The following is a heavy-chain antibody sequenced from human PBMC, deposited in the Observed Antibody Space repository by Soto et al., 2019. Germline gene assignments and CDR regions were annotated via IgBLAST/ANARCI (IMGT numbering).Heavy chain of an antibody. D-gene: IGHD3-10*01. J-gene: IGHJ5*02. Sequence: SETLSLTCTVSGDSISSGGYYWSWIRQHPGKGLEWIGYIYYSGSTYYNPSLKSRITISVDTSKNQFSLKLSSVTAADTAVYYCARDTMLRGEIEGNWFDPWGQGTLVTVSS. CDR1: GDSISSGGYY. CDR2: IYYSGST. V-gene: IGHV4-31*03. CDR3: ARDTMLRGEIEGNWFDP.